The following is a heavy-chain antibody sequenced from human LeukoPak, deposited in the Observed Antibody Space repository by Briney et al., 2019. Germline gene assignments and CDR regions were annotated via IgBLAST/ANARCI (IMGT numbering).Heavy chain of an antibody. D-gene: IGHD6-19*01. CDR3: ARGWAVAGNPNWFDP. J-gene: IGHJ5*02. CDR1: GFTFSNYG. V-gene: IGHV3-33*01. Sequence: GGSLRLSCAASGFTFSNYGMHWVRQAPGKGLEWVAVIWSDGSNKCYTDSVKGRFAISRDNSKNTLYLQMSSLRAEDTAVYYCARGWAVAGNPNWFDPWGQGTLVTVSS. CDR2: IWSDGSNK.